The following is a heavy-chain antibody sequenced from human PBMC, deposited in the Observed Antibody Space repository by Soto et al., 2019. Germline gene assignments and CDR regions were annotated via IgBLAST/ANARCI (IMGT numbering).Heavy chain of an antibody. CDR1: GFSLSTSGVG. CDR2: IYWDDDK. CDR3: XXXXXXXXXXXCYSYYFDY. J-gene: IGHJ4*02. D-gene: IGHD2-15*01. V-gene: IGHV2-5*02. Sequence: GPTLVNPTQTLTLTCTFSGFSLSTSGVGVGWIRQPPGKALEWLALIYWDDDKRYSPSLKSRLTITKDTSKNQVVLTMTNMDPVDTAXXXXXXXXXXXXXXXCYSYYFDYWGQGTLVTVSS.